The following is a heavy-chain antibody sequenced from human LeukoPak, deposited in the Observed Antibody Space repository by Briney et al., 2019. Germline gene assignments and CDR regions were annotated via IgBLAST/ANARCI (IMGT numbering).Heavy chain of an antibody. D-gene: IGHD3-9*01. CDR2: ISSSGSTI. J-gene: IGHJ4*01. CDR3: AKAETRLRYFGVDY. V-gene: IGHV3-48*03. Sequence: GGSLGLSCAASGFTFSSYEMNWVRQAPGKGLEWVSYISSSGSTIYYADSVKGRFTISRDNFKNTIYLQLSSLRDGGTAVYYCAKAETRLRYFGVDYWGHGTLVTVSS. CDR1: GFTFSSYE.